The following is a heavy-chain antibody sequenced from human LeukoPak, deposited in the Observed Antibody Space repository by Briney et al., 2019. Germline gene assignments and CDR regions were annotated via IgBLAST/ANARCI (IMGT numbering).Heavy chain of an antibody. Sequence: GGSLRLSCAASGFTFSSYWMHWVRQAPGKGLVWVSRINSDGSSTSYADSVKGRFTISRDNAKNTLYLQMNSLRAEDTAVYYCAREGRFRDLGYYYYYMDVWGKGTTVTVSS. CDR1: GFTFSSYW. CDR2: INSDGSST. D-gene: IGHD3-10*01. J-gene: IGHJ6*03. CDR3: AREGRFRDLGYYYYYMDV. V-gene: IGHV3-74*01.